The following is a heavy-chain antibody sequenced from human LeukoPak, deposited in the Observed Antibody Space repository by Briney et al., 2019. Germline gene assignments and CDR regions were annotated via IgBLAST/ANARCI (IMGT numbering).Heavy chain of an antibody. Sequence: PSQTLSLTCTVSGGSISTGGYYWSWIRQHPGKGLERIGYIYYSGSTYYNPSLKSRVTISVDTSKNQFSLKLSSVTAADTAVYYCARHVEEVGATYAFDIWGQGTMVTVSS. J-gene: IGHJ3*02. V-gene: IGHV4-31*03. D-gene: IGHD1-26*01. CDR3: ARHVEEVGATYAFDI. CDR2: IYYSGST. CDR1: GGSISTGGYY.